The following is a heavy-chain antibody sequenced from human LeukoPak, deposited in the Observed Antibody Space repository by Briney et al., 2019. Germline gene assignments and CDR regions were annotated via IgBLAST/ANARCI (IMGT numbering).Heavy chain of an antibody. Sequence: SETLSLTCTVSGGSISSYYWSWIRQPPGKGLEWIGYIYYSGSTNYNPSLKSRVTIENTSKNQLSLKLSSVTAADTAVYYCARGTTVVRSPHEAFDIWGQGTMVTVSS. J-gene: IGHJ3*02. CDR3: ARGTTVVRSPHEAFDI. CDR2: IYYSGST. D-gene: IGHD4-23*01. V-gene: IGHV4-59*01. CDR1: GGSISSYY.